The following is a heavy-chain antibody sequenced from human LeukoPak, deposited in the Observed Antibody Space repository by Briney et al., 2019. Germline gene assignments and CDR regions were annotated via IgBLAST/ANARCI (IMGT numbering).Heavy chain of an antibody. D-gene: IGHD4-23*01. Sequence: GGSLRLSCAASGFTFSGYTMNWVRQAPGKGLEWVSYISSSSNTMYYADSVKGRFTISRDNAKNSLYLQMNSLRAEDTAVYYCAKIDYGGNWRSDAFDIWGQGTMVTVSS. V-gene: IGHV3-48*01. CDR1: GFTFSGYT. CDR2: ISSSSNTM. J-gene: IGHJ3*02. CDR3: AKIDYGGNWRSDAFDI.